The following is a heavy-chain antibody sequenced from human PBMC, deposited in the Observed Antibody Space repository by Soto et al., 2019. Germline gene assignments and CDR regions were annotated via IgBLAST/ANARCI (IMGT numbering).Heavy chain of an antibody. CDR2: INSDGSST. CDR3: AGVETCSSTSCYSVFDY. J-gene: IGHJ4*02. CDR1: GFTFSSYW. V-gene: IGHV3-74*03. D-gene: IGHD2-2*01. Sequence: EVQLVESGGGLVQPGGSLRLSCAASGFTFSSYWMHWVRQAPGKGLVWVSRINSDGSSTTYADSVKGRFTISRDNAKNTLYLQMNSLRAEDTAVYYCAGVETCSSTSCYSVFDYWGQGTLVTVSS.